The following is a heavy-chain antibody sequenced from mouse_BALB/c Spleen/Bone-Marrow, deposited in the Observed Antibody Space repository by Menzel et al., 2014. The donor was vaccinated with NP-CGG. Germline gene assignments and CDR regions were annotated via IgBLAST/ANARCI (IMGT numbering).Heavy chain of an antibody. CDR1: GFTFSSFT. CDR3: ARWAPFPLMDY. CDR2: ISVGDST. Sequence: EVKVVESGGGLVKPGGSLNLSCAASGFTFSSFTLSWVRQTPEKRLEWVGTISVGDSTYYPGSVKGRFIISRDNARNILYLQMSSLRSEDTAMYYCARWAPFPLMDYWGPGTSVTVSS. V-gene: IGHV5-6-5*01. D-gene: IGHD3-1*01. J-gene: IGHJ4*01.